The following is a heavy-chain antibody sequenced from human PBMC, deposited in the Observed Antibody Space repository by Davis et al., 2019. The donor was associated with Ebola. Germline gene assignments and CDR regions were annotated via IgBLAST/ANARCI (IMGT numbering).Heavy chain of an antibody. CDR3: AKDADRAGYYYYYYGMDV. CDR1: GFTFSSYG. V-gene: IGHV3-30*18. D-gene: IGHD3-22*01. Sequence: GESLKISCAASGFTFSSYGMHWVRQAPGKGLEWVAVISYDGSNKYYADSVKGRFTISRDNSKNTLYLQMNSLRAEDTAVYYCAKDADRAGYYYYYYGMDVWGQGTTVTVSS. CDR2: ISYDGSNK. J-gene: IGHJ6*02.